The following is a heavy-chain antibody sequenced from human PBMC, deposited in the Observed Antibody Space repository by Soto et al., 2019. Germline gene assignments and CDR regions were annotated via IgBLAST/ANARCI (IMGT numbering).Heavy chain of an antibody. V-gene: IGHV3-21*01. CDR2: ISGSTSYT. CDR3: ARDGAFCSGTGCRDYYHYMDF. J-gene: IGHJ6*03. Sequence: EVQLVESGGGLVKPGGSLRLSCAASGFSFSDYSMNWVRQAPGKGLEWASSISGSTSYTYYADSLQGRFTVSRDNAEKSLYLHMNSLRAEDTAVYYCARDGAFCSGTGCRDYYHYMDFWGKGTTVTVTS. D-gene: IGHD2-2*01. CDR1: GFSFSDYS.